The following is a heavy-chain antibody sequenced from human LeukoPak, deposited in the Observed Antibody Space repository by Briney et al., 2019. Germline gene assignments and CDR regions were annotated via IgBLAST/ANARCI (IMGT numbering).Heavy chain of an antibody. V-gene: IGHV4-38-2*02. D-gene: IGHD3-10*01. CDR1: GYSISSGYY. CDR3: ASDSSSGSYSLGAFDI. J-gene: IGHJ3*02. CDR2: IYHSGST. Sequence: SETLSLTCTVSGYSISSGYYWGWIRQPPGKGLEWIGSIYHSGSTYCNPSLKSRVTISVDTSKNQSSLKLSSVTAADTAVYYCASDSSSGSYSLGAFDIWGQGTMVTVSS.